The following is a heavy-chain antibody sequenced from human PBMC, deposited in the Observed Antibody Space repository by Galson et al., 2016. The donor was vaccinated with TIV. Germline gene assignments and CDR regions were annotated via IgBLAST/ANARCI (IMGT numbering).Heavy chain of an antibody. CDR1: GFSLSTSGMC. CDR3: ARTRSAVAGASDI. D-gene: IGHD6-19*01. CDR2: IDWDDDK. Sequence: PALVTPTQTLTLTCTFSGFSLSTSGMCVSWIRQPPGKALEWLARIDWDDDKYYSTSLKTRLTISKDTPKNQVVLIMTNMDPVDTATYYCARTRSAVAGASDIWGQGTLVTVSS. V-gene: IGHV2-70*11. J-gene: IGHJ4*02.